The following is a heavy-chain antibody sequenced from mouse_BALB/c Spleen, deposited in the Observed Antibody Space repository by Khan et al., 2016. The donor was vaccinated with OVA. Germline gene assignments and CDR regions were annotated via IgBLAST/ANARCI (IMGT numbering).Heavy chain of an antibody. D-gene: IGHD2-1*01. V-gene: IGHV5-6-4*01. Sequence: EVELVESGGGLVNPGGSLKLSCAASGFSFSSYTMSWVRQTPEKRLEWVATISSGSTYTYYPDSVKGRFTISRDNAKNNLYLQMSSLKSEDTALYYCTRDGNYSHWYFDVWGAGTTVTVSS. J-gene: IGHJ1*01. CDR2: ISSGSTYT. CDR3: TRDGNYSHWYFDV. CDR1: GFSFSSYT.